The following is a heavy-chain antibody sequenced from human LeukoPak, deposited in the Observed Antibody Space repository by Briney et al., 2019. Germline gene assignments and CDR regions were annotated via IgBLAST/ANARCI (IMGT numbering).Heavy chain of an antibody. CDR3: ARGGSGNYYTT. CDR1: GCTFSSYW. J-gene: IGHJ5*02. CDR2: IIGDGSST. V-gene: IGHV3-74*01. D-gene: IGHD3-3*01. Sequence: WGSLRLSCAASGCTFSSYWMFWVRQAPGKGLLWVSRIIGDGSSTSYAESVKGRFTISRDNAKNTLYLQMNSLRAEDTAVYYCARGGSGNYYTTWGQGTLVTVSS.